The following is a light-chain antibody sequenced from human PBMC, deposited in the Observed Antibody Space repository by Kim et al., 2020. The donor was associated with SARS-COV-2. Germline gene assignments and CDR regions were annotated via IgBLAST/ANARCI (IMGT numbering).Light chain of an antibody. CDR2: DAS. CDR3: QHRSNWPLT. CDR1: QSISSS. Sequence: WSPGERATLSCRASQSISSSLAWYQQKPGQAPRLLIYDASNRATGIPARFSGSGSGTDFTLTISSLEPEDFALYYCQHRSNWPLTFGGGTKVDIK. J-gene: IGKJ4*01. V-gene: IGKV3-11*01.